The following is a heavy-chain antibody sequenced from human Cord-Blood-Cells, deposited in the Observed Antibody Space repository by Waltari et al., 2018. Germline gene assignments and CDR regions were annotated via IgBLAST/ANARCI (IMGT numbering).Heavy chain of an antibody. CDR2: IYTSGST. D-gene: IGHD6-6*01. CDR3: ARPTSSSSWYFDL. Sequence: QVQLQESGPGLVKPSQTLSLTCTASGGSISSGSYYWTWIRQPAGKGLEWIGYIYTSGSTNYNPSLKSRVTISVDTSKNQFSLKLSSVTAADTAVYYCARPTSSSSWYFDLWGRGTLVTVSS. J-gene: IGHJ2*01. V-gene: IGHV4-61*09. CDR1: GGSISSGSYY.